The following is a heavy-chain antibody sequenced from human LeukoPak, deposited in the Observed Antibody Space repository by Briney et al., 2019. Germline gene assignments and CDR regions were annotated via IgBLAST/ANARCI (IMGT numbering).Heavy chain of an antibody. D-gene: IGHD5-12*01. CDR3: ARGPSGYHNT. V-gene: IGHV3-23*01. Sequence: GGSLRLSCEASGFTFSSYAMSWVRQAPGKGLEWVSVISGSGGSTSYADSVKGRFTISRDNSMNTLYLQMNSLRAEDTAVYYCARGPSGYHNTGGQGTLVTVSS. J-gene: IGHJ4*02. CDR2: ISGSGGST. CDR1: GFTFSSYA.